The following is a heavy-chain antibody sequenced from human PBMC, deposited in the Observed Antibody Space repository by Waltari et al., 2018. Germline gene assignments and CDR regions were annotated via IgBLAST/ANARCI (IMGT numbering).Heavy chain of an antibody. V-gene: IGHV3-21*01. CDR3: AREGAEQWVVEDYGMDV. Sequence: EVQLVESGGGLVQPGGSLRLSCAATGFKFSAYAMNWVRQAPGKGLEWVSSIGSSSSFMDYADSVRGRFTVSRDNAKNTLYLQMDTLRAEDTAVYYCAREGAEQWVVEDYGMDVWGQGTTVTVSS. J-gene: IGHJ6*02. D-gene: IGHD6-19*01. CDR2: IGSSSSFM. CDR1: GFKFSAYA.